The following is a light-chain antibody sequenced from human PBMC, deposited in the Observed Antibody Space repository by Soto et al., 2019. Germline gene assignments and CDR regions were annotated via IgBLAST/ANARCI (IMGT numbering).Light chain of an antibody. V-gene: IGKV3D-20*02. CDR1: QSVSSNY. J-gene: IGKJ5*01. CDR3: QQRSNWPPIT. Sequence: LTQSPGTLSLKQGERASLSCRASQSVSSNYLAWYQQKSGQAPSLLIYDVSRRATGIPARFSGSGSGTDFTLTISSLEPEDFAVYYCQQRSNWPPITFGQGTLLEVK. CDR2: DVS.